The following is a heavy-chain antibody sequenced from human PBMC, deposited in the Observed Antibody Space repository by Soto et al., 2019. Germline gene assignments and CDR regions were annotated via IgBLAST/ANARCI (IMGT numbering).Heavy chain of an antibody. CDR2: ISSSSSTI. V-gene: IGHV3-48*01. CDR3: ARGVRYYSSEKPANFDY. D-gene: IGHD2-21*01. Sequence: PGGSLRLSCAASGFTFSSYSMNWVRQAPGKGLEWVSYISSSSSTIYYVDSVKGRFTISRDNAKNSLYLQMNSLRVEDSAVYFCARGVRYYSSEKPANFDYWGQGALVTVSS. CDR1: GFTFSSYS. J-gene: IGHJ4*02.